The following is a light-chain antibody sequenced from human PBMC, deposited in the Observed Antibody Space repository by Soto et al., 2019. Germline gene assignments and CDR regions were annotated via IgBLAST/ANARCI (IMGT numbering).Light chain of an antibody. Sequence: EIAMTQSPDTLSVSPGDRSTLSCRASQGVRSDLAWYQQKAGQXPRXXIYGASTRAAETPARFSGSGSETELTITISSLQSEDFEVYYCQQYSKWPLTFGGGTKVDIK. J-gene: IGKJ4*01. CDR3: QQYSKWPLT. CDR2: GAS. V-gene: IGKV3-15*01. CDR1: QGVRSD.